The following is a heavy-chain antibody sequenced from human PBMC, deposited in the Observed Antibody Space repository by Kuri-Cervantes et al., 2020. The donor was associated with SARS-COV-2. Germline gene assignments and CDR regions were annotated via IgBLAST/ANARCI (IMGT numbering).Heavy chain of an antibody. Sequence: GGSLRLSCAASGFTFSSYAMSWVRQAPGKGLEWVSAIGGSGGSTYYADSVKGRFTISRDNSKNTLYLQMNSLRAEDTAVYYCAKDLRSRYCSSTSCYAFDIWGQGTMVTVSS. V-gene: IGHV3-23*01. J-gene: IGHJ3*02. CDR3: AKDLRSRYCSSTSCYAFDI. D-gene: IGHD2-2*01. CDR1: GFTFSSYA. CDR2: IGGSGGST.